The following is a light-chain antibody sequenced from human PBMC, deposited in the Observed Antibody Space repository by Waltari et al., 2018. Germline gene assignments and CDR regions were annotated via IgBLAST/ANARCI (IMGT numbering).Light chain of an antibody. CDR1: SSNIGSNP. J-gene: IGLJ2*01. V-gene: IGLV1-44*01. CDR3: AAWDDSLNALV. CDR2: SNN. Sequence: QSVLTQPPSASGTPGQRVTIPCSGSSSNIGSNPVYWYQQLPGTAPKLLIYSNNQRPSGVPDRFSGSKSGTSASLAISGLQSEDEADYYCAAWDDSLNALVFGGGTKLTVL.